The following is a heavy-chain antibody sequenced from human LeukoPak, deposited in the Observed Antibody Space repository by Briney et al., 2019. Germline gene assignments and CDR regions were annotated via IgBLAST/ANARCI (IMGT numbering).Heavy chain of an antibody. CDR3: AKDRDIVATIILFDY. V-gene: IGHV3-23*01. Sequence: GGSLRLSCAASGFTFSSYAMSWVRQAPGKGLEWVSAISGSGGSTYYADSVKGRFTISRVNSKNTLYLQMNSLRAEDTAVYYCAKDRDIVATIILFDYWGQGTLVTVSS. J-gene: IGHJ4*02. D-gene: IGHD5-12*01. CDR2: ISGSGGST. CDR1: GFTFSSYA.